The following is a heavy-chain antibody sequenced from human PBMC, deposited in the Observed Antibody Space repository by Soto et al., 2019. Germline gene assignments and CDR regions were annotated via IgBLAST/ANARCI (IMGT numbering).Heavy chain of an antibody. CDR1: GGTFSSYT. J-gene: IGHJ6*02. V-gene: IGHV1-69*02. Sequence: QVQLVQSGAEVKKPGSSVKVSCKASGGTFSSYTISWVRQAPGQGLEWMGRIIPILGIANYAQKFQGRVTITADKSTSTAYMELSSLRSEDTAVYYCARRFKSPRSGMDVWGQGTTVTVSS. CDR3: ARRFKSPRSGMDV. D-gene: IGHD6-6*01. CDR2: IIPILGIA.